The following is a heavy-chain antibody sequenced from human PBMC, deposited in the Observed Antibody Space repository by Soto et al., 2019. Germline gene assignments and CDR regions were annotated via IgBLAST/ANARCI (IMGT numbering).Heavy chain of an antibody. CDR1: GGSFSGYY. J-gene: IGHJ6*02. V-gene: IGHV4-34*01. Sequence: QVQLQQWGAGLLKPSETLSLTCAVYGGSFSGYYWSWIRQPPGKGLEWIGEINHSGSTNYNPSLKSRVTISVDTSKNQFSLKLSSVTAADTAVYYCARLYGSGSYYFKYYYYGMDVWGQGTTVTDSS. CDR2: INHSGST. CDR3: ARLYGSGSYYFKYYYYGMDV. D-gene: IGHD3-10*01.